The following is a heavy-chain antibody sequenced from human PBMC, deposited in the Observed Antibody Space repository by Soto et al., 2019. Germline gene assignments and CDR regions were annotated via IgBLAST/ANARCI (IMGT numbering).Heavy chain of an antibody. Sequence: ASVKVSCKASGYTFTGYYMHWVRQAPGQGLEWMGWINPNSGGTNYAQELQGRATMTTDTSTSTAYMELRSLRSDDTAVYYCARRLVDHYDFWSGYDFDYWGQGTLVTVSS. CDR3: ARRLVDHYDFWSGYDFDY. CDR2: INPNSGGT. CDR1: GYTFTGYY. V-gene: IGHV1-2*02. J-gene: IGHJ4*02. D-gene: IGHD3-3*01.